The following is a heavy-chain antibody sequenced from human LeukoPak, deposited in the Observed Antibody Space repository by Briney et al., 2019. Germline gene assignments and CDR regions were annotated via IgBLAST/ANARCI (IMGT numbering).Heavy chain of an antibody. V-gene: IGHV5-51*01. CDR1: GYSFTSYW. Sequence: GESLKISCKGSGYSFTSYWIGLVRQTPGKGLEWMGIIYPGDSHPRYRPSFQGQVTISADKSISTAYLQWSSLKASDTAMYYCARLRHDFGSGYFPRGRWFDPWGQGTLVTVSS. J-gene: IGHJ5*02. CDR2: IYPGDSHP. CDR3: ARLRHDFGSGYFPRGRWFDP. D-gene: IGHD3-3*01.